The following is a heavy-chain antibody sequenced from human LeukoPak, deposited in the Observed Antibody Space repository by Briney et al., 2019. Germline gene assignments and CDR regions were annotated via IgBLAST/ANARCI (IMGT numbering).Heavy chain of an antibody. CDR1: GFTFSSFS. Sequence: PGGSLSHFCAASGFTFSSFSMNWVRQAPGKGLEWVSSMTSSSDYKYYADSAKGRFSISRDNAKNTLYLQMNSLRAEDTAVYYCARDGEWELPLDAFDIWGQGTMVTVSS. V-gene: IGHV3-21*01. D-gene: IGHD1-26*01. CDR3: ARDGEWELPLDAFDI. CDR2: MTSSSDYK. J-gene: IGHJ3*02.